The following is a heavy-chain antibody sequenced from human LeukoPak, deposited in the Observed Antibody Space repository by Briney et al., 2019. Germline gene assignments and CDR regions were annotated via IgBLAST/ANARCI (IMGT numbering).Heavy chain of an antibody. CDR1: GFTFSTYS. J-gene: IGHJ4*02. CDR3: AKGRGYNYGYIFGYFDY. V-gene: IGHV3-21*04. D-gene: IGHD5-18*01. Sequence: GSLRLSCAASGFTFSTYSMNWVRQAPGKGLEWVSSISSGSTYIYYADSVKGRFTISRDNAKNSLYLQMNSLRAEDTALYYCAKGRGYNYGYIFGYFDYWGQGTLVTVSS. CDR2: ISSGSTYI.